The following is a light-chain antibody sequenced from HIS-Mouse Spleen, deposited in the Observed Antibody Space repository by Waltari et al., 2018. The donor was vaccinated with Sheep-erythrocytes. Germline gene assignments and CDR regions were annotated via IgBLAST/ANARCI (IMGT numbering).Light chain of an antibody. CDR2: AAS. CDR3: LQDYNYPYT. CDR1: QSIRND. Sequence: AIQMTQSPSSLSASVGDRVTITCRASQSIRNDLGWYQQKPGKAPKLLIYAASSLQSGVPSSFSGSGSGTDFTLTISSLQPEDFATYYCLQDYNYPYTFGQGTKLEIK. J-gene: IGKJ2*01. V-gene: IGKV1-6*01.